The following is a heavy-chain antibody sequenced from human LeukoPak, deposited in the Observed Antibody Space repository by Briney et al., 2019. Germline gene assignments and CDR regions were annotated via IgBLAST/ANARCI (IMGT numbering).Heavy chain of an antibody. CDR1: GFTFSSYG. CDR2: IWYDASNK. V-gene: IGHV3-33*06. J-gene: IGHJ4*02. Sequence: GGSLRLSCAASGFTFSSYGMHWVRQAPGKGLEWVAVIWYDASNKYYADSVKGRFTISRDNSKNTLYLQMNSLRAEDTAVYYCAKGPNEEATDDFGYWDQGTLVTVSS. D-gene: IGHD5-12*01. CDR3: AKGPNEEATDDFGY.